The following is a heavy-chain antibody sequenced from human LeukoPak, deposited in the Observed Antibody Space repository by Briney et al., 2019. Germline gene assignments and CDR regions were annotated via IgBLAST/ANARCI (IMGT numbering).Heavy chain of an antibody. CDR1: GYTFTSYG. CDR3: ARGRGITIFGVALDDAFDI. D-gene: IGHD3-3*01. CDR2: ISAYNGNT. V-gene: IGHV1-18*01. J-gene: IGHJ3*02. Sequence: ASVKVSCKASGYTFTSYGMSWVRQAPGQGLEWMGWISAYNGNTNYAQKLQGRVTMTTDTSTSTAYMELRSLRSDDTAVYYCARGRGITIFGVALDDAFDIWGQGTTVTVSS.